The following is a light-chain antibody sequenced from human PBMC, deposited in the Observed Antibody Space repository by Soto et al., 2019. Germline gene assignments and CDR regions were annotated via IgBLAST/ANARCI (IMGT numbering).Light chain of an antibody. V-gene: IGKV3-11*01. J-gene: IGKJ1*01. Sequence: RPYSTTLGVSPGEGAPLSCRASQSVSSYLAWYQQKPGQAPRLLIYDASNRATGIPARFSGSGYGTDFTLTISSLEPDDFAVYYCTQRFNWPTWPFAQGTKVDIK. CDR3: TQRFNWPTWP. CDR2: DAS. CDR1: QSVSSY.